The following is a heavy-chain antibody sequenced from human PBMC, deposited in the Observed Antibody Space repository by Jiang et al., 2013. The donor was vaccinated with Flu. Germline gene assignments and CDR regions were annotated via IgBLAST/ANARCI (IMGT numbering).Heavy chain of an antibody. J-gene: IGHJ5*02. D-gene: IGHD1-26*01. CDR3: ARDVPDPLGGPGAGFDP. Sequence: VQLVESGGDLVQPGGSLRLSCAASGFTFSSYSMAWVRQAPGKGLEWVSYISSSSSTIYYADSVKGRFTISRDNAKNSLYLQMNSLRDEDTAVYYCARDVPDPLGGPGAGFDPWGQGTLVTVSS. CDR1: GFTFSSYS. V-gene: IGHV3-48*02. CDR2: ISSSSSTI.